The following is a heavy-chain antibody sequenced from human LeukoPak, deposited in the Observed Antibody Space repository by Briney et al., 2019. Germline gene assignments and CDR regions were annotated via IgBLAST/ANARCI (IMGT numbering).Heavy chain of an antibody. V-gene: IGHV4-34*01. Sequence: GSLRLSCAASGFTFSVYGMHWVRQPPGKGLEWIGEINHSGSANYNPSLKSRVTISVDTSKNQFSLKLSSVTAADTAVYYCARGGERRHFDYWGQGTLVTVS. J-gene: IGHJ4*02. CDR1: GFTFSVYG. CDR2: INHSGSA. CDR3: ARGGERRHFDY. D-gene: IGHD1-1*01.